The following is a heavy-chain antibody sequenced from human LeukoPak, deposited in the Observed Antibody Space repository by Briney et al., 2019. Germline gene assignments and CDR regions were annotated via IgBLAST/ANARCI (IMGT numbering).Heavy chain of an antibody. Sequence: SVKVSCKASGNNFNSYVITWVRQAPGQGLEWMGGIIPIFGTANYAQKFQGRVTITADESTSTAYMELSSLRSEDTAVYYCASHYYDSSGYYWGQGTLVTVSS. CDR3: ASHYYDSSGYY. D-gene: IGHD3-22*01. V-gene: IGHV1-69*13. CDR2: IIPIFGTA. CDR1: GNNFNSYV. J-gene: IGHJ4*02.